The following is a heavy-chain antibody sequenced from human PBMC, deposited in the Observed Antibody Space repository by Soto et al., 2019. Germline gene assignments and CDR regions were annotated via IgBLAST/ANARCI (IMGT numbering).Heavy chain of an antibody. J-gene: IGHJ6*02. Sequence: SETLSLTCTVSGGSISSGGYYWSWIRQHPGKGLEWIGYIYYSGSTYYNPSPKSRVTISVDTSKNQFSLKLSSVTAADTAVYYCARDLQGGYYYYGMDVWGQGTTVTVSS. D-gene: IGHD3-16*01. CDR2: IYYSGST. V-gene: IGHV4-31*03. CDR3: ARDLQGGYYYYGMDV. CDR1: GGSISSGGYY.